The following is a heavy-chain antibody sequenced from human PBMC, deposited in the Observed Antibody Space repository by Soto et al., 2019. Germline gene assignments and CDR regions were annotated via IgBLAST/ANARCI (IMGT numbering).Heavy chain of an antibody. V-gene: IGHV1-69*02. CDR3: ARASATIGDYYYGMDV. Sequence: QVQLVQSGAEVKKPGSSVKVSCKASGGTFSSYTISWVRQAPGQGLEWMGRIIPILGIANYAQKFQGRVTITADKSSSTAYMELSSMRSEDTAAYYCARASATIGDYYYGMDVWGQGTTVTVSS. J-gene: IGHJ6*02. CDR2: IIPILGIA. D-gene: IGHD5-12*01. CDR1: GGTFSSYT.